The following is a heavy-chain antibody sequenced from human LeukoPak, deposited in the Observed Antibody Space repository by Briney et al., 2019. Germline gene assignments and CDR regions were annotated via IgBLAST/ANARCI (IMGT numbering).Heavy chain of an antibody. Sequence: SETLSLTCSVSGASISLYYWSWIRQPPGKGLEWIGYIYSGGSTNYNSSLKSRVTISVDMSKNQFSLNLSSVTAADTAVYFCARLGGPAAIPHWFDPWAREPWSPSPQ. V-gene: IGHV4-4*09. D-gene: IGHD2-2*01. CDR2: IYSGGST. CDR3: ARLGGPAAIPHWFDP. J-gene: IGHJ5*02. CDR1: GASISLYY.